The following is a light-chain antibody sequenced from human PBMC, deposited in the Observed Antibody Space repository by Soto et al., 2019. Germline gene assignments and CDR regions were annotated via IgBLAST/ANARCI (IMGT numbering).Light chain of an antibody. Sequence: QSSLTQPPSASGFRGQSVTMSCTGTISDVGYYDYVSWYQQHPGKAPKLVIYEVTKRPSGVPDRVSASKSGNTASLTVSGLRAEDEADYYCRSYAGSNNFVFGSGTKVTVL. CDR1: ISDVGYYDY. V-gene: IGLV2-8*01. J-gene: IGLJ1*01. CDR3: RSYAGSNNFV. CDR2: EVT.